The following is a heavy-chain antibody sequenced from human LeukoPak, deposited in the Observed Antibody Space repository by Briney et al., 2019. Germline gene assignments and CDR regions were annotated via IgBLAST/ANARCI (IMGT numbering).Heavy chain of an antibody. CDR2: INHRGST. J-gene: IGHJ6*03. V-gene: IGHV4-34*01. CDR1: GGSFSGYY. D-gene: IGHD3-3*01. CDR3: ARVGVLRFLEWLPRNYYYYYYMDV. Sequence: SETLSLTCAVYGGSFSGYYWNWIRQPPGKGLEWIGEINHRGSTNYNPSPQSRVTISVDTSKNQFSLKLSSVTAADTAVYYCARVGVLRFLEWLPRNYYYYYYMDVWGKGTTVTVSS.